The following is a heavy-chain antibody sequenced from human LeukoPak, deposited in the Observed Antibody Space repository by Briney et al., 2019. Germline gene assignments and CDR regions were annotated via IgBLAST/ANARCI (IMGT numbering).Heavy chain of an antibody. D-gene: IGHD3-22*01. Sequence: PGGSLRLSCAASGFSFSTYGMHWVRQAPDKGLEWVAAAQGDGRLQYYADSVKGRFTISKDISKSTLYVQMNSLRAEDTAVYYCATGGGFYYGHWGQGTLVTVSS. J-gene: IGHJ4*02. CDR1: GFSFSTYG. CDR2: AQGDGRLQ. V-gene: IGHV3-30*02. CDR3: ATGGGFYYGH.